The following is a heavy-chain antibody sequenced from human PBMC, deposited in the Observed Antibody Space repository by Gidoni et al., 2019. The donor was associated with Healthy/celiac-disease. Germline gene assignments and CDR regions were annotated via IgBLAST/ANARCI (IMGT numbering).Heavy chain of an antibody. D-gene: IGHD1-26*01. V-gene: IGHV1-69*02. CDR3: AIFKSGSYYGLLDY. CDR1: GGTFSSYT. Sequence: QVQLVQSGAEVKKPGSSVKVSCKASGGTFSSYTISWVRQAPGQGLEWMGRIIPILGIANYAQKFQGRVTITADKSTSTAYMELSSLRSEDTAVYYCAIFKSGSYYGLLDYWGQGTLVTVSS. CDR2: IIPILGIA. J-gene: IGHJ4*02.